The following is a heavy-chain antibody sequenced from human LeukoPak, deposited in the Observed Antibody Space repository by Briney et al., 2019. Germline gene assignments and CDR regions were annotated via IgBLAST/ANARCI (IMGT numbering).Heavy chain of an antibody. J-gene: IGHJ4*02. CDR2: INPNSGGT. CDR3: ARAWTYDYVWGSYPEGSDY. V-gene: IGHV1-2*02. D-gene: IGHD3-16*02. CDR1: GYTFTGYY. Sequence: ASVKVSCKASGYTFTGYYMHWVRQAPRQGLEWMGWINPNSGGTNYAQKFQGRVTMTRDTSISTAYMELSRLRSDDTAVYYCARAWTYDYVWGSYPEGSDYWGQGTLVTVSS.